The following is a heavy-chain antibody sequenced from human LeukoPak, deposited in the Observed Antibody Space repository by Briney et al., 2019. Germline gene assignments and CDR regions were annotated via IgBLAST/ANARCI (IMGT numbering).Heavy chain of an antibody. CDR2: ISDSGDRT. CDR3: AKGLGTSGYHVY. CDR1: GFPFSNYA. Sequence: PGGSLRLSCAASGFPFSNYAMTWVRQAPGKGLERVSGISDSGDRTYYADSVKGRFTISRDNSKNMLYLQMNSLRVEDTALYYCAKGLGTSGYHVYWGQRTLVTVSS. V-gene: IGHV3-23*01. J-gene: IGHJ4*02. D-gene: IGHD3-22*01.